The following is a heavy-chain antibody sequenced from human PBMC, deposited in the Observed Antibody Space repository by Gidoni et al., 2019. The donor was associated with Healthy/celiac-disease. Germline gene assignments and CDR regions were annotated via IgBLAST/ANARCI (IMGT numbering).Heavy chain of an antibody. CDR3: ARDGVYGGKDRFHY. CDR1: GFTVSSNY. D-gene: IGHD4-17*01. CDR2: IYSGGST. V-gene: IGHV3-53*01. Sequence: EVQLVESGGGLIQPGGSLRLSCAASGFTVSSNYMSWVRQAPGKGLEWVSVIYSGGSTYYADSVKGRFTISRDNSKNTLYLQMNSLRAEDTAVYYCARDGVYGGKDRFHYWGQGTLVTVSS. J-gene: IGHJ4*02.